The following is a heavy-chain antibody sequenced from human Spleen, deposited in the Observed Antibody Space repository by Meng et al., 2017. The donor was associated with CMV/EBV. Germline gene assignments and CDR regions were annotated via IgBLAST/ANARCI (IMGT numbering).Heavy chain of an antibody. D-gene: IGHD1-26*01. J-gene: IGHJ4*02. V-gene: IGHV6-1*01. CDR3: ARSGGGTYFFNY. CDR2: TYYRSKWSN. CDR1: GDSVSSKNAA. Sequence: SETLSLTCAISGDSVSSKNAAWNWIRQSPSRGLEWLGRTYYRSKWSNDYALSVKSRITINPDTSKNQFSLQLNSVTPEDTAVYYCARSGGGTYFFNYWGQGTRVTSPQ.